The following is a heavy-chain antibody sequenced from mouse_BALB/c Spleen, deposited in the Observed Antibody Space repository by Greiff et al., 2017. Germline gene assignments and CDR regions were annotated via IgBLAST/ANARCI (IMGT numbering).Heavy chain of an antibody. J-gene: IGHJ4*01. CDR2: INPDSSTI. Sequence: VQLKQSGGGLVQPGGSLKLSCAASGFAFSRYWMSWVRQAPGKGLEWIGEINPDSSTINYTPSLKDKFIISRDNAKNTLYLQMSKVRSEDTALYYCARCGNQYYYAMDYWGQGTSVTVSS. V-gene: IGHV4-1*02. CDR3: ARCGNQYYYAMDY. D-gene: IGHD2-1*01. CDR1: GFAFSRYW.